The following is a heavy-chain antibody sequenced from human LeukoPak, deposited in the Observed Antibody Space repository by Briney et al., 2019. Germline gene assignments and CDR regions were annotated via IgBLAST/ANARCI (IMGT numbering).Heavy chain of an antibody. D-gene: IGHD3-10*01. V-gene: IGHV3-23*01. CDR1: GFTISTYA. CDR2: ISGSGVGA. Sequence: PGGSLRLSCAASGFTISTYAMSWVRQAPGKGLECVSTISGSGVGAYYADSVKGRFTISRDNSNNTLYLQVNSLRAEDTAVYYCAKADYYDLDSWGQGTLVTVSS. CDR3: AKADYYDLDS. J-gene: IGHJ4*02.